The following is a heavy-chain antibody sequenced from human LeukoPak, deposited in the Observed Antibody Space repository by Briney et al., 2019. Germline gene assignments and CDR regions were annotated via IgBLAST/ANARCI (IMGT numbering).Heavy chain of an antibody. J-gene: IGHJ4*02. CDR1: GFTFRSYI. CDR2: ISSSSSTI. CDR3: ATEGGLL. D-gene: IGHD3-16*01. V-gene: IGHV3-48*02. Sequence: PGGSVRLSCAASGFTFRSYILSWVRQAPGKGLECISFISSSSSTIYYADSVKGRFTISRDNAKNSLYLEMNSLRDEDAAVYYCATEGGLLWGQRTLVTVS.